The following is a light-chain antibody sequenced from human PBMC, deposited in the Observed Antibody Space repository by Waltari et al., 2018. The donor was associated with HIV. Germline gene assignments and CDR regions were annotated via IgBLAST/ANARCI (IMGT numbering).Light chain of an antibody. CDR3: SSYTSSSTPWV. V-gene: IGLV2-14*01. CDR2: DVS. CDR1: SSDVGGYIY. Sequence: QSALTKPASVYASPVQPFTIPGTGTSSDVGGYIYVSWYQQHPGKAPKLMIYDVSNRPSGVSNRFSGSKSGNTASLTISGLQAEDEADYYCSSYTSSSTPWVFGGGTKLTVL. J-gene: IGLJ3*02.